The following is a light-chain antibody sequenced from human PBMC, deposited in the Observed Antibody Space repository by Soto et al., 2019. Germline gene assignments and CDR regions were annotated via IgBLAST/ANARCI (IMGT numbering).Light chain of an antibody. J-gene: IGKJ5*01. CDR2: GAS. V-gene: IGKV3-20*01. Sequence: EIVLTQSPGTLSLSPGERARLSCRAIQSVPSKYLAWYQQNPGQAPRLLIYGASNRATGIPDKFSGSGSGTDFTLTISRLEPEDFAVYYCQQYNNWPPITLGQGTRLEIK. CDR1: QSVPSKY. CDR3: QQYNNWPPIT.